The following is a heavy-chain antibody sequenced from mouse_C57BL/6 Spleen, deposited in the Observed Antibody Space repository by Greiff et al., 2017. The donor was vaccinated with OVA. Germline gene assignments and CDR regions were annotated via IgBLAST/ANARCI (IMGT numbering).Heavy chain of an antibody. V-gene: IGHV1-69*01. CDR3: ARSGKSSYDAMDY. CDR1: GYTFTSYW. D-gene: IGHD1-1*01. CDR2: IDPSDSYT. Sequence: QVQLQQPGAELVMPGASVKLSCKASGYTFTSYWMHWVKQRPGQGLEWIGEIDPSDSYTNYNQKFKGKSTLTVDKSSSTAYMQLSSLTSEDSAVYYCARSGKSSYDAMDYWGQGTSVTVSA. J-gene: IGHJ4*01.